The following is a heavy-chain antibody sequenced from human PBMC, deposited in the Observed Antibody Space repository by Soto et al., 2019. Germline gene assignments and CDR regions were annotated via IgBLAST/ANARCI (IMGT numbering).Heavy chain of an antibody. V-gene: IGHV1-18*01. CDR2: ISAHNGNK. D-gene: IGHD1-1*01. J-gene: IGHJ4*02. CDR1: GYAFTTNG. Sequence: QVHLVQSGAEVKKPGASVKVSCKGSGYAFTTNGITWVRQAPGQGLEGVGWISAHNGNKNYAHKLQGRVTVTIDTSTSTAYMELRSLRSDDTAVYYCARGRYGDYWGQGALVTVSS. CDR3: ARGRYGDY.